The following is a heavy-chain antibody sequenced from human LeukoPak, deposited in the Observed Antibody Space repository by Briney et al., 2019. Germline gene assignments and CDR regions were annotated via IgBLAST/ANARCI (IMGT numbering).Heavy chain of an antibody. J-gene: IGHJ6*02. CDR2: IKQDGSEK. CDR3: ARDRGGAGYGDYDYYYYYSMDV. CDR1: GFTFSSYW. V-gene: IGHV3-7*01. Sequence: GGSLRLSCAASGFTFSSYWMSWVRQAPGKGPEWVANIKQDGSEKYYVDSVKGRFTISRDNAKNSLYLQMNSLRAEDTAVYYCARDRGGAGYGDYDYYYYYSMDVWGQGTTVTVSS. D-gene: IGHD4-17*01.